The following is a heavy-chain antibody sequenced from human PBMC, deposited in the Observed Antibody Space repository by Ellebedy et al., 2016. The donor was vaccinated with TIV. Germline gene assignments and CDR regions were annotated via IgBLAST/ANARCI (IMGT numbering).Heavy chain of an antibody. D-gene: IGHD3-22*01. Sequence: AASVKVSCKASGYTFTSYYMHWVRQAPGQGLEWMGIINPSGGSTSYAQKFQGRVTMTRDTSTSTVYMELSSLRSEDTAVYYCARDQANDSSGYYTLGYWGQGTLVTVSS. CDR3: ARDQANDSSGYYTLGY. J-gene: IGHJ4*02. CDR1: GYTFTSYY. CDR2: INPSGGST. V-gene: IGHV1-46*01.